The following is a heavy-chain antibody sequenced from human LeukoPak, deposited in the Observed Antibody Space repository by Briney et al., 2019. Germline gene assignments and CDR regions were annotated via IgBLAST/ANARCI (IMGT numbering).Heavy chain of an antibody. CDR1: GGTFSSYA. J-gene: IGHJ5*02. Sequence: GASVKRSCKASGGTFSSYAISWVRQAPGQGLEWMGGIIPIFGTANYAQKFQGRVTITADESTSTAYMELSSLRSEDTAVYYCARPDDSSGELWFDPWGQGTLLPLFS. CDR2: IIPIFGTA. V-gene: IGHV1-69*13. D-gene: IGHD3-22*01. CDR3: ARPDDSSGELWFDP.